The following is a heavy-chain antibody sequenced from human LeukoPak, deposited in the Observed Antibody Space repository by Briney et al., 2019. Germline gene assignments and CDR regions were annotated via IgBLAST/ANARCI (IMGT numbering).Heavy chain of an antibody. Sequence: SETLSLTCTVSGGSISSYYWSWIRQPPGKGLEWIGYIYYSGSTNYNPSLKSRVTISVDTSKNQFSLKLSSVTAADTAVYYCASLPEVWGAFGIWGQGTMVTVSS. D-gene: IGHD7-27*01. J-gene: IGHJ3*02. V-gene: IGHV4-59*01. CDR3: ASLPEVWGAFGI. CDR1: GGSISSYY. CDR2: IYYSGST.